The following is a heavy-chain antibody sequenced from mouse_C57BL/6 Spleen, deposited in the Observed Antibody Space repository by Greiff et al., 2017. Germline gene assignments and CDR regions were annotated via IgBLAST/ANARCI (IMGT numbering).Heavy chain of an antibody. Sequence: VLLQQSGPELVKPGASVKMSCKASGYTFTDYNMHWVHQSPGKSLEWIGYINPNNGGTSYNQKFKGKATLTVNNSSSTAYMELRSLTSEDSAVYYCEREVYGAFADWGKGTLVTVSA. J-gene: IGHJ3*01. CDR1: GYTFTDYN. V-gene: IGHV1-22*01. CDR3: EREVYGAFAD. D-gene: IGHD1-1*02. CDR2: INPNNGGT.